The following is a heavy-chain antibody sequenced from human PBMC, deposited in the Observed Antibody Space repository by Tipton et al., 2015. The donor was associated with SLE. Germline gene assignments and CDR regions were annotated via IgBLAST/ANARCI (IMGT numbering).Heavy chain of an antibody. D-gene: IGHD2-2*01. CDR2: FYTSERT. V-gene: IGHV4-4*07. Sequence: TLSLTCTVSCDSITNYYWHWIRQPAGQGLEWIVRFYTSERTNYNPSLKSRITMSVDTSKNQFSLKLSSVTAADTAVYYCARALTSAQGFYFESWGQGTLVTVSS. CDR3: ARALTSAQGFYFES. CDR1: CDSITNYY. J-gene: IGHJ4*02.